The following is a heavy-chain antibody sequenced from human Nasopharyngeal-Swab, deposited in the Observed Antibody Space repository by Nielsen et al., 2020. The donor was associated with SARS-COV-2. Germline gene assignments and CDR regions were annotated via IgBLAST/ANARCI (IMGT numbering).Heavy chain of an antibody. CDR2: INHSGST. V-gene: IGHV4-34*01. Sequence: RQAPGKGLEWIGEINHSGSTNYNPSLKSRVTISVDTSKNQFSLKLSSVTAADTAVYYCAREGPAIWFGEYETSKSGMDVWGQGTTVTVSS. J-gene: IGHJ6*02. D-gene: IGHD3-10*01. CDR3: AREGPAIWFGEYETSKSGMDV.